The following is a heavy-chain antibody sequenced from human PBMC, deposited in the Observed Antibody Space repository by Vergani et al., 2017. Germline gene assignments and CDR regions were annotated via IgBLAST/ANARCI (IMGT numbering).Heavy chain of an antibody. V-gene: IGHV3-21*01. CDR3: ASEVRYSSDIYYFDY. D-gene: IGHD6-19*01. J-gene: IGHJ4*02. CDR1: GFTFSSYA. CDR2: ISSSSSYI. Sequence: EVQLLESGGGLVQPGGSLRLSCAASGFTFSSYAMSWVRQAPGKGLEWVSSISSSSSYIYYADSVKGRFTISRDNAKNSLYLQMNSLRAEDTAVYYCASEVRYSSDIYYFDYWGQGTLVTVSS.